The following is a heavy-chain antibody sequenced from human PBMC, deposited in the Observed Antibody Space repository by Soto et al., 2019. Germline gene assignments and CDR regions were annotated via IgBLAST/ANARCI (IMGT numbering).Heavy chain of an antibody. J-gene: IGHJ6*02. CDR2: IYYSGST. CDR1: GGSISSSSYY. D-gene: IGHD3-10*01. CDR3: ARPGRDYYYYGMDV. Sequence: SETLSLTCTVSGGSISSSSYYWGWIRQPPGRGLEWIGSIYYSGSTYYNPSLKSRVTISVDTSKNQFSLKLSSVTAADTAVYYCARPGRDYYYYGMDVWGQGTTVTVS. V-gene: IGHV4-39*01.